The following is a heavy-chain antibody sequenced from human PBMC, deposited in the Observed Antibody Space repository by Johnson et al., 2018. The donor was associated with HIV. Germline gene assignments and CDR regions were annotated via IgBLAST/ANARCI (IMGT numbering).Heavy chain of an antibody. CDR2: ISYDGNSK. CDR3: ASPLEAAAGPMDAFDI. D-gene: IGHD6-13*01. CDR1: GFTFCSYG. Sequence: QMLLVESGGGLVQPGGSLRLSCAASGFTFCSYGMHWVRQAPGKGLEWVAVISYDGNSKYFADSVKGRFTISRDNSKNTLYLQMNSLRAEDTAVYYCASPLEAAAGPMDAFDIWGQGTMVTVSS. J-gene: IGHJ3*02. V-gene: IGHV3-30*03.